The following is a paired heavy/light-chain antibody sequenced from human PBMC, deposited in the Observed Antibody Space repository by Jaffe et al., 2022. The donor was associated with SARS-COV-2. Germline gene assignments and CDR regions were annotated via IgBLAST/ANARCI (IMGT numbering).Light chain of an antibody. CDR2: AAS. V-gene: IGKV1-16*02. CDR3: QHYKSYPPT. J-gene: IGKJ1*01. CDR1: QDISNY. Sequence: DIQMTQSPSSLSASVGDRVTITCRASQDISNYLAWFQQKPGKAPKSLIYAASSLQSGVPSKFSGSGSGTDFTLTISSLQPEDFATYYCQHYKSYPPTFGQGTKVEIK.
Heavy chain of an antibody. V-gene: IGHV3-23*01. CDR2: ISSGGANT. CDR1: GFAFSTYA. Sequence: EVQLLESGGGLVQPGGSLRLSCAASGFAFSTYAMSWVRQAPGKGLEWVSAISSGGANTYYADSVKGRFTISRDTSKNTLYLQMNSLRADDTAVYYCAKTREGWFSFDYWGQGTLVTVSS. J-gene: IGHJ4*02. CDR3: AKTREGWFSFDY. D-gene: IGHD6-19*01.